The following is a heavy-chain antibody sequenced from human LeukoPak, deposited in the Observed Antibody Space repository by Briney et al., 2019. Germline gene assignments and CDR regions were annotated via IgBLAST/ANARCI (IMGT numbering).Heavy chain of an antibody. CDR3: ARVFPGGPYGMDV. CDR1: GYTFSSCA. CDR2: INTNTGNP. J-gene: IGHJ6*02. Sequence: GASVKVSCKASGYTFSSCAMNWVRQAPGQGLEWMGWINTNTGNPTYAQGFTGRFVFSLDTSVSTAYLQISSLKAEDAAVYYCARVFPGGPYGMDVWGQGTTVTVSS. D-gene: IGHD4-23*01. V-gene: IGHV7-4-1*02.